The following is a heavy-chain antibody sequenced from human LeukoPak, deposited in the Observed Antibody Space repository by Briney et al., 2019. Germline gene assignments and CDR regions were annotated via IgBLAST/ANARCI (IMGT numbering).Heavy chain of an antibody. Sequence: SETLSLTCAVYGGSFSGYYWSWIRQPPGKGLEWIGEINHSGSTYYNPSLKSRVTISVDTSKNQFSLKLSSVTAADTAVYFCATEGIEYGTSWDYWGQGTLVTVSS. D-gene: IGHD6-6*01. J-gene: IGHJ4*02. CDR1: GGSFSGYY. V-gene: IGHV4-34*01. CDR3: ATEGIEYGTSWDY. CDR2: INHSGST.